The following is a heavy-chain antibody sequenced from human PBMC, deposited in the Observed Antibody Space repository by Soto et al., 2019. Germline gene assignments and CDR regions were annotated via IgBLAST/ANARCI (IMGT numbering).Heavy chain of an antibody. Sequence: EVQLVESGGGLVQPGGSLRLSCAASGFTFSSYWMHWVRQTPGKGLVWVSRINSDGTTTSYADSVKGRFTISRDTAKNTLHLQMNSLRVEDTAVYYCAREGAVYCTTTSCLLPFDSWGQGTLVTVSS. J-gene: IGHJ4*02. V-gene: IGHV3-74*01. CDR3: AREGAVYCTTTSCLLPFDS. CDR1: GFTFSSYW. D-gene: IGHD2-2*01. CDR2: INSDGTTT.